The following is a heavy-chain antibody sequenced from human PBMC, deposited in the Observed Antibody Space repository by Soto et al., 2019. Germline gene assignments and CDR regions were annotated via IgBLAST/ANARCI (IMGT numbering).Heavy chain of an antibody. Sequence: QVQLVQSGAEVKKPGSSVKVSCKASGGTFSSYPITWVRQAPGQGLEWMGGTFPIFDRGNYAQKFQGRLTITTDKSTNTAYMALSSLRSEDTAVYYCARRNTSGYLRYFDSWGQGTLVTVSS. J-gene: IGHJ4*02. CDR3: ARRNTSGYLRYFDS. D-gene: IGHD3-22*01. V-gene: IGHV1-69*06. CDR2: TFPIFDRG. CDR1: GGTFSSYP.